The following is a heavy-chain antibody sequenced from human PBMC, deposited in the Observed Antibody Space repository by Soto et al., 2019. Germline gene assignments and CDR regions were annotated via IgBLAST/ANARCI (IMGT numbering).Heavy chain of an antibody. CDR2: IVVGSGNT. CDR3: AGKTTVTTYYYYMDV. D-gene: IGHD4-4*01. V-gene: IGHV1-58*01. J-gene: IGHJ6*03. CDR1: GFTFTSSA. Sequence: SVKVSCKASGFTFTSSAVQWVRQARGQRLEWIGWIVVGSGNTNYAQKFQGQVTISADKSISTAYLQWSSLKASDTAMYYCAGKTTVTTYYYYMDVRGKGTTVTVSS.